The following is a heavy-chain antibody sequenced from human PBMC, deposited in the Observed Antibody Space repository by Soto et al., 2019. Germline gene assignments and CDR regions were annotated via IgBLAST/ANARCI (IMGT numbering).Heavy chain of an antibody. CDR1: GESFSAYI. V-gene: IGHV4-34*01. Sequence: QVQLQQSGAGLLKPSETLSLTCAVYGESFSAYIWTWIRQTPGKGLQWIGQINHSGSASYNPSLKSRVNTSVITSNSQFSLELSAVTAADTAVYYCARGLITGSHYSGGLYYFDSWGHGAQVTVSS. CDR3: ARGLITGSHYSGGLYYFDS. CDR2: INHSGSA. J-gene: IGHJ4*01. D-gene: IGHD1-26*01.